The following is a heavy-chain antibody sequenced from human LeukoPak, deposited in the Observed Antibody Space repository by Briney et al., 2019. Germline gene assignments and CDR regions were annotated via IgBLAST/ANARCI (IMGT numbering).Heavy chain of an antibody. Sequence: GGSLRLSCAASGVIISSYAMSWVGQAPGKGLEWVSAINGRGDNTYYADFVKGRFTISRDNSKSTVYLQMNSLRTEDTAVYYCAKDRVSPGFNWFDPWGQGTLVTVSS. CDR3: AKDRVSPGFNWFDP. V-gene: IGHV3-23*01. CDR2: INGRGDNT. CDR1: GVIISSYA. D-gene: IGHD2/OR15-2a*01. J-gene: IGHJ5*02.